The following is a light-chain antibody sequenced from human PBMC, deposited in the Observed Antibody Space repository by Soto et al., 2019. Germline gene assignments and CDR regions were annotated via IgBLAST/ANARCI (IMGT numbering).Light chain of an antibody. CDR2: RNN. CDR3: AAWDDGLSGPA. CDR1: NSNIGSKY. Sequence: QSVLNHPPSASGTPGQRVTISCSGSNSNIGSKYVYWYQQLPGTAPKLLMYRNNQRASGVPDRFSGSKSGTSASLAISGLRSEDEADYYCAAWDDGLSGPAFGGGT. J-gene: IGLJ2*01. V-gene: IGLV1-47*01.